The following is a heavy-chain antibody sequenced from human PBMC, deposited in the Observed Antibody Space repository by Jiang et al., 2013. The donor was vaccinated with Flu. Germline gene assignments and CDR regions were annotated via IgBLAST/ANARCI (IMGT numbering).Heavy chain of an antibody. CDR1: GFTFSSYE. D-gene: IGHD3-9*01. J-gene: IGHJ4*02. Sequence: SLRLSCAASGFTFSSYEMNWVRQAPGKGLEWVSYISSSGSTIYYADSVKGRFTISRDNAKNSLYLQMNSLRAEDTAVYYCARTLRPQYYDILTGPNLNYFDYWGQGTLVTVSS. CDR2: ISSSGSTI. V-gene: IGHV3-48*03. CDR3: ARTLRPQYYDILTGPNLNYFDY.